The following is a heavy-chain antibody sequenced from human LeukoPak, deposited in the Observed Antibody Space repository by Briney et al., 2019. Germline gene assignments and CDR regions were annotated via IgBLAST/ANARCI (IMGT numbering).Heavy chain of an antibody. CDR1: GFTVSNNY. CDR2: IYSGGTT. CDR3: ARGRPDYGEFGYFDY. J-gene: IGHJ4*02. V-gene: IGHV3-66*01. D-gene: IGHD4-17*01. Sequence: PGGSLRLSCAASGFTVSNNYMNWVRQAPGKGLEWVSTIYSGGTTYYADSVKGRFTASRDNSKNTMYLQLNSLRAEDTAVYYCARGRPDYGEFGYFDYWGQGTPVTVSS.